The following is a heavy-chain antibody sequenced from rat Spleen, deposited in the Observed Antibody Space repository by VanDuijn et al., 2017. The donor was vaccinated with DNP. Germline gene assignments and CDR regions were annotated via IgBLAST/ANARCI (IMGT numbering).Heavy chain of an antibody. V-gene: IGHV2-6*01. J-gene: IGHJ2*01. CDR1: RFSLTSNT. Sequence: QVQLKESGPGLVQPSQTLSLSCTVSRFSLTSNTVARVRQPPGKGLEWIAAMSNGGNTYYNSALKSRLSISRDTSKSQVFLKMNSLQTEDTAMYFCARSDYYDGSYYYGYFDYWGQGVMVTVSS. CDR2: MSNGGNT. D-gene: IGHD1-12*02. CDR3: ARSDYYDGSYYYGYFDY.